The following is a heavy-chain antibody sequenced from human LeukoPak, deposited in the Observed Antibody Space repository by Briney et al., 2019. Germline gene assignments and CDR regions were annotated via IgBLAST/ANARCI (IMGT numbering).Heavy chain of an antibody. D-gene: IGHD3-22*01. CDR2: ISSSSSYI. J-gene: IGHJ4*02. V-gene: IGHV3-21*01. CDR3: XXXXXXYYDSSGDDY. Sequence: GGSLRLSCAASGFTFSSYGMNWVRQAPGKGLEWVSSISSSSSYIYYADSVKGRFTISRDNAKNSLYLQMNSLRAEDTAVYYCXXXXXXYYDSSGDDYWGQGTLVTVSS. CDR1: GFTFSSYG.